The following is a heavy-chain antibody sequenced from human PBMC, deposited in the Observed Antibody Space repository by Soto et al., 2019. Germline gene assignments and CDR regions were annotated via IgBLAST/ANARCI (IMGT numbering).Heavy chain of an antibody. CDR3: ARRRPGTVSNYEYYFAY. D-gene: IGHD1-7*01. CDR1: GYTFTDYA. J-gene: IGHJ4*02. Sequence: VKVSCKASGYTFTDYAIHWVRQAPGQSLEWMGWINGGSGDTKHSQKFQGRVIITRDTAATTAYMELSSLTSEDTAVYYCARRRPGTVSNYEYYFAYWGQGTLVTVSS. CDR2: INGGSGDT. V-gene: IGHV1-3*01.